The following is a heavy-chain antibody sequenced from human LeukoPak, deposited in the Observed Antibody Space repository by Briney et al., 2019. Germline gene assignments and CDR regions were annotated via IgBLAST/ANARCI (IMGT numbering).Heavy chain of an antibody. D-gene: IGHD2-2*01. V-gene: IGHV4-59*01. CDR2: IYYSGST. J-gene: IGHJ6*03. Sequence: SETLSLTCNVSGASMSNYYWVWIRQPPGKGLEWIGYIYYSGSTNYNPSLKSRVTISVDTSKNQFSLKLSSVTAADTAVYYCARAVTSYYYMDVWGKGTTVTISS. CDR3: ARAVTSYYYMDV. CDR1: GASMSNYY.